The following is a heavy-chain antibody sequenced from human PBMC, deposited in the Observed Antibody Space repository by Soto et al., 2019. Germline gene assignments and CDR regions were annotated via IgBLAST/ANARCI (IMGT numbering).Heavy chain of an antibody. CDR1: GYSFTSYW. D-gene: IGHD2-2*01. CDR2: IDPSDSYT. J-gene: IGHJ4*02. V-gene: IGHV5-10-1*01. Sequence: GESLKISCKGSGYSFTSYWISWVRQMPGKGLEWMGRIDPSDSYTNYSPSFQGHVTISADKSISTAYLQWSSLKASDTAMYYCARIYCSSTSCYRMPFDYWGQGTLVTVSS. CDR3: ARIYCSSTSCYRMPFDY.